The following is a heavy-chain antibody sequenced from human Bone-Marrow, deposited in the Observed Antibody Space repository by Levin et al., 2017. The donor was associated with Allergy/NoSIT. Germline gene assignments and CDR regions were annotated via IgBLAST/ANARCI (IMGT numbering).Heavy chain of an antibody. D-gene: IGHD2-21*01. J-gene: IGHJ4*02. CDR1: GFTFSDYV. CDR2: ISGSGDNT. V-gene: IGHV3-23*01. Sequence: GGSLRLSCAASGFTFSDYVMNWVRQAPGKGLEWVSVISGSGDNTYYADSVKGRFTISRDASKNTLYLQMNSLSAEDTAIYYCVRTPGAIVVTPYFDYWGQGTLVTVSS. CDR3: VRTPGAIVVTPYFDY.